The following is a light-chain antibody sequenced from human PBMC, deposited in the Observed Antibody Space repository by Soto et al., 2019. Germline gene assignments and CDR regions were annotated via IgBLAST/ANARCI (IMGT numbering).Light chain of an antibody. Sequence: EIVLTQSPATLSLSPGERATLSCRASESVSSYVGWYQQKPGQAPRLLIYDASNRATGIPARFSGSGSGTDFTLTISSLQPEDFATYYCLQDYNYPPTFGQGTKVEIK. CDR3: LQDYNYPPT. J-gene: IGKJ1*01. CDR2: DAS. CDR1: ESVSSY. V-gene: IGKV3-11*01.